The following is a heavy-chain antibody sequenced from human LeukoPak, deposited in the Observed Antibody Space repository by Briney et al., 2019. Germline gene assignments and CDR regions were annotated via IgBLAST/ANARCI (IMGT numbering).Heavy chain of an antibody. CDR3: ARGSPLDWYFDL. J-gene: IGHJ2*01. CDR2: IYYSGSP. CDR1: GGSISSGY. Sequence: SETLSLTCSVSGGSISSGYGHWIRHPRGKGLEDIGYIYYSGSPKHTPPLKSRVNISVDTSNNQCSLRLSSVTAADTAVYYCARGSPLDWYFDLWGRGTLVTVSS. V-gene: IGHV4-59*01.